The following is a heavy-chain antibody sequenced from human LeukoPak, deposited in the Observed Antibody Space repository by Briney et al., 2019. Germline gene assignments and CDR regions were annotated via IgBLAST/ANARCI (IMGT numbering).Heavy chain of an antibody. Sequence: PGGSLRLSCAASGFTFSSYSMNWVRQAPGKGLEWVANIKQDGSEKYYADSVKGRFTISRDNAKNSLYLQMNSLRAEDTAVYYCARETNDFWSGRRIDYWGQGTLVTVSS. D-gene: IGHD3-3*01. V-gene: IGHV3-7*01. J-gene: IGHJ4*02. CDR1: GFTFSSYS. CDR2: IKQDGSEK. CDR3: ARETNDFWSGRRIDY.